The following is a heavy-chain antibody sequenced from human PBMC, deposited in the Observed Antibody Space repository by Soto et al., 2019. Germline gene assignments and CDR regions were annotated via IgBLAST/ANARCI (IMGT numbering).Heavy chain of an antibody. CDR2: IIPIFNTA. CDR3: AGGYTDGPLDY. Sequence: QVQLVQSGAEVKKPGSSVKVSCKASGGTFSSYAISWVRQAPGQGLEWMGGIIPIFNTANYAQKFQGRVTIIADASTRTAYMELSSVRSEDTALYYCAGGYTDGPLDYWGQGTLVTVSS. D-gene: IGHD5-12*01. J-gene: IGHJ4*02. CDR1: GGTFSSYA. V-gene: IGHV1-69*12.